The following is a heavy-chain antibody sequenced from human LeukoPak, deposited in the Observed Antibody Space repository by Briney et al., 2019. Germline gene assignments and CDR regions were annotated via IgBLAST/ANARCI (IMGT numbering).Heavy chain of an antibody. V-gene: IGHV4-61*02. D-gene: IGHD3-22*01. J-gene: IGHJ1*01. Sequence: PSETLSLTCTVSGGSISSGSYYWSWIRQPAGKGLEWIGRIYTSGSTNYNPSLKSRVTIAVVTSKNQFSLKLSSVTAADTAVYYCARDGVYDSSGYFPEYFQHWGQGTLVTVSS. CDR1: GGSISSGSYY. CDR3: ARDGVYDSSGYFPEYFQH. CDR2: IYTSGST.